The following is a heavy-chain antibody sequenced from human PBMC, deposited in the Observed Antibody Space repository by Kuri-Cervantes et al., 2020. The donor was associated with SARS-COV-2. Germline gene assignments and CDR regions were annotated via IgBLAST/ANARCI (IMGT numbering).Heavy chain of an antibody. CDR1: GFTFSSYW. V-gene: IGHV3-7*03. D-gene: IGHD2-2*02. CDR3: ARDMRGDCSSTSCYRDAFDI. Sequence: GGSLRLSCAASGFTFSSYWMSWVRQAPGKGLERVANIKQDGSEKYYVDSVKGRFTIFRDNAKNSLYLQMNSLRAEDTAVYYCARDMRGDCSSTSCYRDAFDIWGQGTMVTVSS. J-gene: IGHJ3*02. CDR2: IKQDGSEK.